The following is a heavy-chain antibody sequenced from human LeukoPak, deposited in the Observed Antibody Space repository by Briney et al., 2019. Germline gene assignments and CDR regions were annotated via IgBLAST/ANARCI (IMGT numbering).Heavy chain of an antibody. D-gene: IGHD5-18*01. CDR2: LNEDGGYT. CDR3: TKDRKSGYNYGDLDY. CDR1: GFTFNIYA. V-gene: IGHV3-23*01. J-gene: IGHJ4*02. Sequence: GGSLRLSCAASGFTFNIYAMSWVRQAPGKGLAWVSGLNEDGGYTYYADSVKGRFTISRDNSKNTLYLQMNSLRAEDTAVYYCTKDRKSGYNYGDLDYWGQGTLVTVSS.